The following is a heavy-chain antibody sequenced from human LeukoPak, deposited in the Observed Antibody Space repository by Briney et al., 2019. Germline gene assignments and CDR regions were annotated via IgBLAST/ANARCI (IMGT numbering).Heavy chain of an antibody. D-gene: IGHD3-3*01. Sequence: ASVKVSCKASGYTFTGYYIHWVRQAPGQGLEWMGWINPNSGGTNCAQKFQGRVTVTRDTSISTAYMELSRLRSDDTAVYYCATISAIPSGRMIGFDIWGQGTMVTVSS. V-gene: IGHV1-2*02. J-gene: IGHJ3*02. CDR3: ATISAIPSGRMIGFDI. CDR1: GYTFTGYY. CDR2: INPNSGGT.